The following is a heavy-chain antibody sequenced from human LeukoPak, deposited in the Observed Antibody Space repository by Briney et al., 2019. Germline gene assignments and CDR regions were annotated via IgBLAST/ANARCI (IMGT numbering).Heavy chain of an antibody. J-gene: IGHJ4*02. D-gene: IGHD5-18*01. CDR1: GFTFSSYW. V-gene: IGHV3-74*01. CDR2: INSEGSST. Sequence: PGGSLRLSCAASGFTFSSYWMHWVRQAPGKGLAWVSRINSEGSSTTYADSVKGRFTISRDNAKNTVYLQMNSLRAEDTAVYYCARDRWGTAMVDYWGQGTLVTVSS. CDR3: ARDRWGTAMVDY.